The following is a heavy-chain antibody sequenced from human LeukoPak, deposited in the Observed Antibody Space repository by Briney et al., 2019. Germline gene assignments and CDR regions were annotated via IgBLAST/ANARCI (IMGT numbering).Heavy chain of an antibody. Sequence: ASVKVSCKASGYTFTGYYMHWVRQAPGQGLEWMGWISAYNGNTNYAQKLQGRVTMTTDTPTSTAYMELRSLRSDDTAVYYCARDLGIAENLWGQGTLVTVSS. CDR3: ARDLGIAENL. J-gene: IGHJ1*01. D-gene: IGHD6-13*01. CDR1: GYTFTGYY. V-gene: IGHV1-18*04. CDR2: ISAYNGNT.